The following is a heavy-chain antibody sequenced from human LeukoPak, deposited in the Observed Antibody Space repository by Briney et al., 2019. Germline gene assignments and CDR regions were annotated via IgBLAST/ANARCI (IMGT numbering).Heavy chain of an antibody. CDR2: ISGSGGST. V-gene: IGHV3-23*01. D-gene: IGHD2-21*02. CDR1: GFTFSDYG. CDR3: AKGPLYCGGDCIPAFDI. Sequence: PGGSLRLSCAAAGFTFSDYGMNWVRQAPGKGLEWASAISGSGGSTYYADSVKGRFTISRDNSKNTLYLQMNSLRAEDTAVYYCAKGPLYCGGDCIPAFDIWGQGTMATVSS. J-gene: IGHJ3*02.